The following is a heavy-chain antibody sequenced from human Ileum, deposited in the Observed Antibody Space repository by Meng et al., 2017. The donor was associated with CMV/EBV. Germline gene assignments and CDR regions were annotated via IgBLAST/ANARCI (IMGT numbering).Heavy chain of an antibody. CDR2: IFFSGNT. CDR3: ARFRIAALGNLFDP. J-gene: IGHJ5*02. D-gene: IGHD6-13*01. V-gene: IGHV4-30-4*08. CDR1: GASISSGDYY. Sequence: QVQLPESGPGLGKPSQTLSLSCTVSGASISSGDYYWSWIRQPPGKGLEWIGYIFFSGNTYYNPSLNNRVIISIDTPRNQFSLKVDSVTAADTAVYYCARFRIAALGNLFDPWGHGTLVTVSS.